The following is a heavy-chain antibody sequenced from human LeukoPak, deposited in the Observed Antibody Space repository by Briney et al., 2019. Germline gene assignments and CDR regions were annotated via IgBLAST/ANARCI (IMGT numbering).Heavy chain of an antibody. V-gene: IGHV1-18*01. Sequence: ASVKVSCKASGYTFTSYGISWVRQAPGQGLEWMGWISAYNGNTNYAQKLQGRVTITADESTSTAYMELSSLRSEDTAVYYCAIVHRLVVAATQNYYYGMDVWGQGTTVTVSS. CDR1: GYTFTSYG. CDR2: ISAYNGNT. D-gene: IGHD2-15*01. J-gene: IGHJ6*02. CDR3: AIVHRLVVAATQNYYYGMDV.